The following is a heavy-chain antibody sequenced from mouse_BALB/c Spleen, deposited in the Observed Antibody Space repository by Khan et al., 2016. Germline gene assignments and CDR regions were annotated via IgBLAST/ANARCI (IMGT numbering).Heavy chain of an antibody. CDR3: ASQLGQGYFDD. V-gene: IGHV5-12-2*01. CDR2: ISNGGGST. J-gene: IGHJ2*01. Sequence: EVELVESGGGLVQPGGSLKLSCAASGFTFSSYTMSWVRQTPEKRLEWVAYISNGGGSTYYPDTVKGRFTISRDNAKNTLYLQMSSLKSEDTAMYYCASQLGQGYFDDWGQGTTLTVSS. CDR1: GFTFSSYT. D-gene: IGHD4-1*01.